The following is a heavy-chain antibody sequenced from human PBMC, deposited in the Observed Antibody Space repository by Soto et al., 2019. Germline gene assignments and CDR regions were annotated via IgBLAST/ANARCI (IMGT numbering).Heavy chain of an antibody. Sequence: SVKVSCKASGGTFSSYAISWVRQAPGQGLEWMGGIIPIFGTANYAQKFQGRVTITADKSTSTAYMELSSLRSEDTAVYYCARTYSRSSWEQFDYWGQGTLVTVSS. V-gene: IGHV1-69*06. CDR1: GGTFSSYA. J-gene: IGHJ4*02. D-gene: IGHD6-6*01. CDR2: IIPIFGTA. CDR3: ARTYSRSSWEQFDY.